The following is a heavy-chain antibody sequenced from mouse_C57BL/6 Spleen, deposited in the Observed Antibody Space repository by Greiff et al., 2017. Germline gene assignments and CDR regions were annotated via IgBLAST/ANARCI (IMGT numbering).Heavy chain of an antibody. Sequence: VQLQQSGAELVRPGTSVKVSCKASGYAFTNYLIEWVKQRPGQGLEWIGVINPGSGGTNYNEKFKGKATLTADKSSSTAYMQLSSLTSEDSAVYFCAREAITTVFDYWGQGTTLTVSS. V-gene: IGHV1-54*01. J-gene: IGHJ2*01. CDR1: GYAFTNYL. CDR2: INPGSGGT. CDR3: AREAITTVFDY. D-gene: IGHD1-1*01.